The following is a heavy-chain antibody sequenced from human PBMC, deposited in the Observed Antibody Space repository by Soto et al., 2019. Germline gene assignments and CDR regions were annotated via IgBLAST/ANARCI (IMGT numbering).Heavy chain of an antibody. Sequence: PSETLSLTCAVSGGSISSSNWWSWVRQPPGKGLEWIGEIYHSGNTNYNPSLKSRVTISVDKSKNQFSLKLSSVTAADTAVYYCARKPTPEYYFDYWGQGTLVTVSS. J-gene: IGHJ4*02. CDR1: GGSISSSNW. CDR2: IYHSGNT. CDR3: ARKPTPEYYFDY. V-gene: IGHV4-4*02.